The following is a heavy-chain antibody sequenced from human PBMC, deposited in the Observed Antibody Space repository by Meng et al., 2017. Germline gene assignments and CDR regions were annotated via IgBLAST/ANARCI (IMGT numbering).Heavy chain of an antibody. CDR1: GGAVSSGNW. CDR2: CYQSGST. V-gene: IGHV4-4*02. Sequence: VPLQGAEQRLGDAGGPPSLASSVPGGAVSSGNWGSWYRKPPGKGLEEIVECYQSGSTNYNPSLKSRVNISVDKSKNQFSLKLSSVTAADTAVYYCASDLTDGIAAAVPPNYFDYWGQGTLVTVSS. J-gene: IGHJ4*02. CDR3: ASDLTDGIAAAVPPNYFDY. D-gene: IGHD6-13*01.